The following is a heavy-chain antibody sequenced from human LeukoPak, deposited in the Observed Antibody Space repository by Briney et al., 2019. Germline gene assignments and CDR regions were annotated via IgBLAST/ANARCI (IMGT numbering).Heavy chain of an antibody. V-gene: IGHV4-34*01. Sequence: PSETLSLTCAVYGGSFSGYYRSWTRQPPGKGLEWIGEINHSGSTNYNPSLKSRVTTSVDTSKNQFSLKLSSVTAADTAVYYCASNHLDSSGWDHFNYWGQGTLVTVSS. CDR3: ASNHLDSSGWDHFNY. CDR1: GGSFSGYY. D-gene: IGHD6-19*01. J-gene: IGHJ4*02. CDR2: INHSGST.